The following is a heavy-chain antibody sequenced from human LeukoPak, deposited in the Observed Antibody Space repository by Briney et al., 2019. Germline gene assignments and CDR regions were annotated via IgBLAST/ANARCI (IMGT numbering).Heavy chain of an antibody. CDR1: GGSISSYY. J-gene: IGHJ4*02. CDR3: ARAGSSGYEFDY. CDR2: IYYSGST. Sequence: NPSETLSLTCTVSGGSISSYYWSWIRQPPGKGLEWIGYIYYSGSTNYNPSLKSRVTISVDTSKNQFSLKLSSVTAADTAVYYRARAGSSGYEFDYWGQGTLVTVSS. D-gene: IGHD5-12*01. V-gene: IGHV4-59*01.